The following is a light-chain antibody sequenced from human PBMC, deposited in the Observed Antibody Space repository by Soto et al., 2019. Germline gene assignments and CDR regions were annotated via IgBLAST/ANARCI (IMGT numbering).Light chain of an antibody. CDR1: SANIGAGYD. Sequence: HSVLTQPPSMSGAPGQRVTISCTGTSANIGAGYDVHWYQQLPGMAPKLLIYGNNKRPSGVPDRFSGSKSGTSASLAITGLQAEDEADYYCQSYDSTLSGLYVLGTGTKVTVL. V-gene: IGLV1-40*01. CDR3: QSYDSTLSGLYV. CDR2: GNN. J-gene: IGLJ1*01.